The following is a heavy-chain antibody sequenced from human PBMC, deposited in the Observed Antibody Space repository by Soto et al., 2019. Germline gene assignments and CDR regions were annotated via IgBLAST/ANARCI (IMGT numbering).Heavy chain of an antibody. V-gene: IGHV3-23*01. J-gene: IGHJ6*02. CDR2: ISGSGGST. Sequence: GSLRLSCAASGFTFSSYAMSWVRQAPGKGLEWVSAISGSGGSTYYADSVKGWFTISRDNSKNTLYLQMNSLRAEDTAVYYCAKDMVWSGYYTAGYGMDVWGQGTTVTVSS. CDR3: AKDMVWSGYYTAGYGMDV. D-gene: IGHD3-3*01. CDR1: GFTFSSYA.